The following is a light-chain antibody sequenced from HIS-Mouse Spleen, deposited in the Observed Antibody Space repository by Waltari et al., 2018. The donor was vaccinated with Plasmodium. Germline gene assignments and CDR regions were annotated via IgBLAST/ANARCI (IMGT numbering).Light chain of an antibody. Sequence: EIVLTQSPGTLSLSPGERATLSCRASQSVSSSYLAWYQQKPGQAPRLLIYGASSRATGIPDRFSGSGSGTDFTLTISRLEPEEFAVYYCQQDGSSWTFGQGTKVEIK. J-gene: IGKJ1*01. CDR2: GAS. CDR1: QSVSSSY. V-gene: IGKV3-20*01. CDR3: QQDGSSWT.